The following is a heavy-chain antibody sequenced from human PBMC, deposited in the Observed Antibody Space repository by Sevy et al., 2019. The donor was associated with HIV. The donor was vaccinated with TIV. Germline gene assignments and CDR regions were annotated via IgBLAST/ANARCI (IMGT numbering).Heavy chain of an antibody. CDR3: TTGHDSRAIFDY. Sequence: GGSLRLSCTASGFIFSNVWMSWVRQAPGKGLEWVGRIKTETDGGIIDYAAPVTDRFTISRDDSKNTLYLEMNTLKTEDTAVYFCTTGHDSRAIFDYWGQGTLVTVSS. J-gene: IGHJ4*02. CDR1: GFIFSNVW. CDR2: IKTETDGGII. D-gene: IGHD2-21*02. V-gene: IGHV3-15*01.